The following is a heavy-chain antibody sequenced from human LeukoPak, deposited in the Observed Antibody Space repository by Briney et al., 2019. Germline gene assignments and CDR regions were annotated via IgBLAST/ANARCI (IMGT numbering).Heavy chain of an antibody. V-gene: IGHV1-69*13. J-gene: IGHJ4*02. CDR1: GGTFSSYA. D-gene: IGHD3-22*01. CDR2: IIPIFGAA. Sequence: SVKVSCKASGGTFSSYAISWVRQAPGQGLEGVGGIIPIFGAANYAQKFQGRVTITADESTSTAYMELSSLRSEDTAVYYCARASPYDSSGYYLYWGQGTLVTVSS. CDR3: ARASPYDSSGYYLY.